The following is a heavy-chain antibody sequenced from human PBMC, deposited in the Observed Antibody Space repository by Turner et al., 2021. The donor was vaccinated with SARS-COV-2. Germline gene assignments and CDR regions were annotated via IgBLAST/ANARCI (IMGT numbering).Heavy chain of an antibody. CDR2: SGSI. CDR1: GFTFDDYA. V-gene: IGHV3-9*01. CDR3: VKDLGYSSGGMDV. D-gene: IGHD6-19*01. Sequence: EVQLVESGGGWVQPGRSLRLSCAASGFTFDDYAMHWVRQAPGKGLEWVSGSGSIGYADSVKGRFTISRDNAKNSLYLQMNSLRVEDTALYYCVKDLGYSSGGMDVWGQGTTVTVSS. J-gene: IGHJ6*02.